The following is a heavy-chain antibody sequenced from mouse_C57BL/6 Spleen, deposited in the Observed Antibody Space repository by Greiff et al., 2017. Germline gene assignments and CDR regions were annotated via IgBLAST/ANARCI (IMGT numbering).Heavy chain of an antibody. CDR3: ARNYYGNSYLDY. D-gene: IGHD2-1*01. CDR2: IDPSDSYT. Sequence: QVQLQQSAAELVKPGASVKLSCKASGYTFTSYWMQWVKQRPGQGLAWIGEIDPSDSYTNYNQKFKGKATLTVDTSSSTAYMQLSSLTSEDAAVYYCARNYYGNSYLDYWGQGTTLTVSS. V-gene: IGHV1-50*01. CDR1: GYTFTSYW. J-gene: IGHJ2*01.